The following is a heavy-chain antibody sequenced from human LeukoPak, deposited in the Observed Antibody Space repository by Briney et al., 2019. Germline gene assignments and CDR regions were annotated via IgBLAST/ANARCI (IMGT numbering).Heavy chain of an antibody. CDR2: ISGSGGST. CDR1: GFTFSSYA. D-gene: IGHD2-15*01. Sequence: GGSLRLSCAASGFTFSSYAMSWARQAPGKGLEWVSAISGSGGSTYYADSVKGRFTISRDNSKNMLYLQMNSLRAEDTAVYYCAREAGYCSGSSCFYFDSWGQGTLVTVSS. CDR3: AREAGYCSGSSCFYFDS. J-gene: IGHJ4*02. V-gene: IGHV3-23*01.